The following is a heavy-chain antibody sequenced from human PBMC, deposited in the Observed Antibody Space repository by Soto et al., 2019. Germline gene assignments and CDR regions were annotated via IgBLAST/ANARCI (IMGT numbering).Heavy chain of an antibody. CDR3: AISIVGGSGSDY. V-gene: IGHV3-23*01. CDR2: ISGSGGST. CDR1: GFTFSSYA. J-gene: IGHJ4*02. Sequence: GGSLRLSCAASGFTFSSYAMSWVRQAPGKGLEWVSAISGSGGSTYYADSVKGRLTISRDNSKNTLYLQMNSLRAEDTAVYYCAISIVGGSGSDYWGQGTLVTVSS. D-gene: IGHD3-10*01.